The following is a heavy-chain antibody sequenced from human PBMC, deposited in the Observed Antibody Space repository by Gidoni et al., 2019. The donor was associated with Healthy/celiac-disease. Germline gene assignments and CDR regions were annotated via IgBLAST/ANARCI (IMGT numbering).Heavy chain of an antibody. CDR3: AKDIASLIVVVPAANYYYGMDV. J-gene: IGHJ6*02. D-gene: IGHD2-2*01. V-gene: IGHV3-9*01. Sequence: EVQLVESGGGLVQPGRSLRLSCAASGFTFDDYAMHWVRQAPGKGLEWVSGISWNSGSIGYADSVKGRFTISRDNAKNSLYLQMNSLRAEDTALYYCAKDIASLIVVVPAANYYYGMDVWGQGTTVTVSS. CDR1: GFTFDDYA. CDR2: ISWNSGSI.